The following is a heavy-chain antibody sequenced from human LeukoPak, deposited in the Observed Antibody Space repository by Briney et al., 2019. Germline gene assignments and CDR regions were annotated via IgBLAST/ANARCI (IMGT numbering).Heavy chain of an antibody. V-gene: IGHV1-69*13. D-gene: IGHD5-12*01. CDR2: IIPIFGTA. J-gene: IGHJ4*02. CDR3: ARDLSGYSGYG. Sequence: SVKVSCKASGGTFSSYVISWVRHAPGQGLEWMGGIIPIFGTANYAQKFQGRVTITADESTSTAYMELSSLRSEDTAVYYCARDLSGYSGYGWGQGTLVTVSS. CDR1: GGTFSSYV.